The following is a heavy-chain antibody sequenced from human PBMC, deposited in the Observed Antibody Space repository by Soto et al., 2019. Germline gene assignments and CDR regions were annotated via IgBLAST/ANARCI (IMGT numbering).Heavy chain of an antibody. CDR1: GFDVTTNC. J-gene: IGHJ6*02. CDR2: VCTGGAT. V-gene: IGHV3-53*01. Sequence: GGSLRLSCVGSGFDVTTNCMRWVRQAPGKGLECVSIVCTGGATHYADSVKGRFTISRDRSRNSLYLNMDSLRVGDTATYYCVRGTPTPGLDIWGRGTTVTVSS. D-gene: IGHD1-1*01. CDR3: VRGTPTPGLDI.